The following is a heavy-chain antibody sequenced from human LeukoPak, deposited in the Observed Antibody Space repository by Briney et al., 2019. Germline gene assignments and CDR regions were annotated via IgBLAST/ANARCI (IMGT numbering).Heavy chain of an antibody. Sequence: GGSLRLSCAASGFTVSSNYMSWVRQAPGKGLEWVSVIYSGGSTYYADSVKGRFTISRDSSKNTLYLQMNSLRAEDTAVYYCARDLGDGGLDYWGQGTLATVSS. J-gene: IGHJ4*02. D-gene: IGHD3-16*01. CDR3: ARDLGDGGLDY. CDR2: IYSGGST. V-gene: IGHV3-53*01. CDR1: GFTVSSNY.